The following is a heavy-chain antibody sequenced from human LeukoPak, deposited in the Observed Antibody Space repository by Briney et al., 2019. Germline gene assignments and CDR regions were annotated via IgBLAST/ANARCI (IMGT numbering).Heavy chain of an antibody. CDR2: ITASGTAM. Sequence: GGSLRLSCAASGFTFSSYSMNWVRQAPGKGLEWVSHITASGTAMFYADSVKGRFTISRENAKSTLYLHMYILRVEDTAVYYCARGRYGDYHWGQGILVTVSS. V-gene: IGHV3-48*04. CDR3: ARGRYGDYH. J-gene: IGHJ4*02. CDR1: GFTFSSYS. D-gene: IGHD4-17*01.